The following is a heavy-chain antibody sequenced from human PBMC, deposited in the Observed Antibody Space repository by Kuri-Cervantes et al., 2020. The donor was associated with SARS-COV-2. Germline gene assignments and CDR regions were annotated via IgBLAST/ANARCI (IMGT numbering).Heavy chain of an antibody. V-gene: IGHV4-59*11. D-gene: IGHD5-18*01. J-gene: IGHJ4*02. CDR1: GGSISDHY. CDR3: ARDLNGWLWSTGLGY. Sequence: SETLSLTCTVSGGSISDHYWSWIRQSPGKGPEWIGYIYDSGNTNYNPSLKSRVTEPVDKSKNHFPLRLSSVTAEDTAVYYCARDLNGWLWSTGLGYWGQGTMVTVSS. CDR2: IYDSGNT.